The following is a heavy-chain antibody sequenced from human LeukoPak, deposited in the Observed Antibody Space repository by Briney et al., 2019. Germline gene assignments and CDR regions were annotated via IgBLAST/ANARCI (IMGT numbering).Heavy chain of an antibody. CDR1: GGTFSSYA. V-gene: IGHV1-69*05. CDR2: IIPIFGTA. CDR3: ARDFHRRIAAAGHFDH. J-gene: IGHJ4*02. Sequence: GSSVKVSCKASGGTFSSYAISWVRQAPGQGLEWMGGIIPIFGTANYAQKFQGRVTITTDESTSTAYMELSSLRSEDTAVYYCARDFHRRIAAAGHFDHWSQGTLVTVSS. D-gene: IGHD6-13*01.